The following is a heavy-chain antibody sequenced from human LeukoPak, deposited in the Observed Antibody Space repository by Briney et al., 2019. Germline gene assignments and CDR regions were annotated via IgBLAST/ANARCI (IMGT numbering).Heavy chain of an antibody. CDR2: FDPENGEI. V-gene: IGHV1-24*01. J-gene: IGHJ3*02. D-gene: IGHD5-18*01. Sequence: ASVKVSCKVSGYTLTELSMHWVRQAPGKGLEWMGCFDPENGEIIYAQKFQGRVTMTEDTSTDTAYMELSSLRSEDTAVYYCATEYNVDTAMVGGYAFDIWGQGTMVTVSS. CDR3: ATEYNVDTAMVGGYAFDI. CDR1: GYTLTELS.